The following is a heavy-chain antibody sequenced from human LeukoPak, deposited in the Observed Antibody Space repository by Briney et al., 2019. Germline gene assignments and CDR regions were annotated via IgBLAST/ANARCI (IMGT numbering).Heavy chain of an antibody. Sequence: GGSLRLSCAASGFTFSSYDMHWVRQATGKGPEWVSAIGTAGDTYYPGSVKGRFTISRENAKNSLYLQMNSLRAGDTAVYYCARGYSYGAFDYGGQGTLVTVSS. CDR3: ARGYSYGAFDY. V-gene: IGHV3-13*01. CDR2: IGTAGDT. D-gene: IGHD5-18*01. J-gene: IGHJ4*02. CDR1: GFTFSSYD.